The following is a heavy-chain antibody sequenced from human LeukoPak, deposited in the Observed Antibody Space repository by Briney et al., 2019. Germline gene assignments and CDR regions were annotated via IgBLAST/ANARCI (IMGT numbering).Heavy chain of an antibody. CDR2: IKYDEIEK. D-gene: IGHD5-18*01. CDR1: GFTFSTYW. Sequence: GGSLRLSCAASGFTFSTYWMSWVRQAPGKELEWVANIKYDEIEKYHVDSVKGRFTISRDNAKNSIYLQMNSLRAEDTAVYCCARDTGALVTHFDYWGQGTLVTVSS. J-gene: IGHJ4*02. CDR3: ARDTGALVTHFDY. V-gene: IGHV3-7*03.